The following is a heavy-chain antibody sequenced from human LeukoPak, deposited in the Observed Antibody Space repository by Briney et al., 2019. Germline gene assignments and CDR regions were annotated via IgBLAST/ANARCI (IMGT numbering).Heavy chain of an antibody. CDR1: GFTFSSYA. CDR2: ISSSGSTI. CDR3: ARGYCSGGSCYNDY. D-gene: IGHD2-15*01. V-gene: IGHV3-48*04. Sequence: TGGSLRLSCAASGFTFSSYAMSWVRQAPGKGLEWVSYISSSGSTIYYADSVKGRFTISRDNAKNSLYLQMNSLRAEDTAVYYCARGYCSGGSCYNDYWGQGTLVTVSS. J-gene: IGHJ4*02.